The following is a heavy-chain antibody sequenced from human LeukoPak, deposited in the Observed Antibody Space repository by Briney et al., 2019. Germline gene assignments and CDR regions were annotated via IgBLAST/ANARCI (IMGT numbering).Heavy chain of an antibody. D-gene: IGHD1-1*01. CDR1: GYTFTGYY. CDR3: ARGGGWNDVEDAPGFDI. CDR2: INPNSGGT. J-gene: IGHJ3*02. Sequence: ASVKVSCKASGYTFTGYYMHWVRQAPGQGLEWMGWINPNSGGTNYAQKFQGRVTMTRDTSISTAYMELSRLRSDDTAVYYCARGGGWNDVEDAPGFDIWGQGTMVTVSS. V-gene: IGHV1-2*02.